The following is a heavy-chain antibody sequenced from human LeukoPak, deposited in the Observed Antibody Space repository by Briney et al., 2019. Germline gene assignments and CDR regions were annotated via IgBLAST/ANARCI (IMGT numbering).Heavy chain of an antibody. CDR2: IDYSGST. V-gene: IGHV4-59*12. CDR1: GGSISSYY. D-gene: IGHD4-23*01. Sequence: SETLSLTCTVSGGSISSYYWSWIRQPPGKGLEWIGYIDYSGSTIYNPSFKSRVTISVDTSKNQFSLKLSSVTAADTAVYYCARDRYTVVSWYFDLWGRGTLVTVSS. J-gene: IGHJ2*01. CDR3: ARDRYTVVSWYFDL.